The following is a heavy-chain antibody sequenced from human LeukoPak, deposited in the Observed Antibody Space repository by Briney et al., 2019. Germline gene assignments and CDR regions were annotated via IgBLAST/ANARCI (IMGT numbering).Heavy chain of an antibody. Sequence: PSETLSLTCTVSGGSISSGSYYWGWIRQPPGKGLEWIASMYYSGTTFYSPSLKSRVTISVDTSKNQLSLKPGSVTAPAPAWYYFAGHPPRGGSAFYFWGPGTLGTVS. CDR3: AGHPPRGGSAFYF. J-gene: IGHJ4*02. V-gene: IGHV4-39*01. CDR2: MYYSGTT. CDR1: GGSISSGSYY.